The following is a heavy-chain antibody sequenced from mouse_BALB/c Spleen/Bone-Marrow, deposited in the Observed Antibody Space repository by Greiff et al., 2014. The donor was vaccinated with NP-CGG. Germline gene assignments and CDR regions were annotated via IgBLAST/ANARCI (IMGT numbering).Heavy chain of an antibody. J-gene: IGHJ2*01. CDR3: ARSGRLLRDPYFDY. Sequence: LVESGAELTRPGASVKMSCKASGYTFTSYTMHWVKQRPGQGLEWIGYINPSSGYTNYNQKFKDKATLTADKSSSTAYMQLSSLTSEDSAVYYCARSGRLLRDPYFDYGGQGTTLTVSS. CDR2: INPSSGYT. CDR1: GYTFTSYT. D-gene: IGHD1-1*01. V-gene: IGHV1-4*01.